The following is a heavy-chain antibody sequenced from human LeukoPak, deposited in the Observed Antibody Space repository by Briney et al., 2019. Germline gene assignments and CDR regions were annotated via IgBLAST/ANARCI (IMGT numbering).Heavy chain of an antibody. CDR2: IYLGGST. J-gene: IGHJ2*01. D-gene: IGHD7-27*01. CDR1: GGSISRGGYS. V-gene: IGHV4-30-2*01. Sequence: SETLSLTCAVSGGSISRGGYSWSWIRQPPGTGLEWIGYIYLGGSTYSNPSLKGRVTISVDRSKNQFSLKLRSVTAADTAVYYCVRETGDWYFDLWGRGTLVTVSS. CDR3: VRETGDWYFDL.